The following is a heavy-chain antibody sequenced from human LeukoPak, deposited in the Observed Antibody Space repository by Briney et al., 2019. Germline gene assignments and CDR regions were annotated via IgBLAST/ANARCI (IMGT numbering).Heavy chain of an antibody. CDR1: GGTFSSYA. D-gene: IGHD1-1*01. V-gene: IGHV1-69*13. J-gene: IGHJ5*02. CDR2: LIPIFGTA. Sequence: GASVKVSCKASGGTFSSYAISWVRQPPGQGLEWMGGLIPIFGTAKYAQEFQGRVTITADESTSTDYMELSSLRFEDTAVYDCARDPSMEPTKYNWFDPWGQGTLVTVSS. CDR3: ARDPSMEPTKYNWFDP.